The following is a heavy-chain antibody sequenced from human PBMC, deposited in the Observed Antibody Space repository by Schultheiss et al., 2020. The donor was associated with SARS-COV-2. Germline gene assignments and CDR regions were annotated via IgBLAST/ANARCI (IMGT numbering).Heavy chain of an antibody. J-gene: IGHJ4*02. Sequence: GGSLRLSCKGSGYSFTTYWIGWVRQMPGKGLEWMGIIYPGDSDTRYSPSFQGQVTISADKSISTAYLQWSSLKASDTAMYYCARYRAGGWSLFDYWGQGTLVTVSS. V-gene: IGHV5-51*01. CDR2: IYPGDSDT. CDR1: GYSFTTYW. CDR3: ARYRAGGWSLFDY. D-gene: IGHD6-19*01.